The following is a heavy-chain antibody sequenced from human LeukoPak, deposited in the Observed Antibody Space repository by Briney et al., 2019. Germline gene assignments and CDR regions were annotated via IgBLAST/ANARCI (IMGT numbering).Heavy chain of an antibody. V-gene: IGHV4-34*01. CDR1: GGSFSGYY. Sequence: SETLSLTCAVYGGSFSGYYWSWIRQPPGKGLEWIGSIYHSGSTYYIPSLKSRVTISADTSKNQFSLRLSSVTAADTAVYYCARDWALQWFGDAFDFWGQGTMVTVSS. CDR2: IYHSGST. CDR3: ARDWALQWFGDAFDF. J-gene: IGHJ3*01. D-gene: IGHD3-10*01.